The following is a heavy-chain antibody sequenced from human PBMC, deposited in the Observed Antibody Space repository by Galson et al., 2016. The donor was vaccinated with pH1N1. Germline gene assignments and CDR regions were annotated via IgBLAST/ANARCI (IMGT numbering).Heavy chain of an antibody. J-gene: IGHJ5*02. D-gene: IGHD3-10*01. V-gene: IGHV1-2*02. CDR2: LNPNSGGT. Sequence: SVKVSCKASGYSFTRHYIHWARQAPGHGLEWMGWLNPNSGGTKYAQNFQDKIISTRDTSIDTAYMELSGLTSDDTALYFCATGSGNSWFDPWGQGTLVTVSS. CDR1: GYSFTRHY. CDR3: ATGSGNSWFDP.